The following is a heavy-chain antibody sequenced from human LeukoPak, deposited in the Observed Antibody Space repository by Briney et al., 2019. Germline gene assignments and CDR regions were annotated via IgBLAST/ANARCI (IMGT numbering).Heavy chain of an antibody. CDR2: ISGSSSTI. D-gene: IGHD3-3*01. Sequence: GGSLRLSCAASGFTFTTYSMNWVRQAPGKGLEWISYISGSSSTIYYADSVKGRFTISRDNAKNSLYLQMNSLRAEDTAVYYCARGVTIFGVVIRMENYYFDYWGQGTLVTVSS. V-gene: IGHV3-48*01. J-gene: IGHJ4*02. CDR3: ARGVTIFGVVIRMENYYFDY. CDR1: GFTFTTYS.